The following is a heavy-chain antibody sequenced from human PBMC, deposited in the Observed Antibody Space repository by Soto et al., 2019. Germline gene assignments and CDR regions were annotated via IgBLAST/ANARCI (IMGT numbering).Heavy chain of an antibody. V-gene: IGHV3-33*06. CDR1: GFTFSSYG. J-gene: IGHJ4*02. CDR2: IWYDGGNK. CDR3: AKDRQPDGIWTFDS. Sequence: GGSLRLSCAASGFTFSSYGMHWVRQAPGKGLEWVAVIWYDGGNKYYADSVKGRFTISRDNSKNTLYLQMNSLRAEDTAEYYCAKDRQPDGIWTFDSWGQGTLVTVSS. D-gene: IGHD3-9*01.